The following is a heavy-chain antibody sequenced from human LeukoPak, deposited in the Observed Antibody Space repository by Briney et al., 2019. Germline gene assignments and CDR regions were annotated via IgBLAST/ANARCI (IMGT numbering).Heavy chain of an antibody. V-gene: IGHV3-30*03. J-gene: IGHJ6*02. Sequence: AGGSLRLSCAASGFTFSGSGMHWVRQAPGKGLEWVAIISYDGSNKYYADSVKGRFTISRDNSKNTLYLQMNSLRAEDTAVYYCARDHCSSTSCHYYYYYGMDVWGQGTTVTVSS. CDR2: ISYDGSNK. D-gene: IGHD2-2*01. CDR3: ARDHCSSTSCHYYYYYGMDV. CDR1: GFTFSGSG.